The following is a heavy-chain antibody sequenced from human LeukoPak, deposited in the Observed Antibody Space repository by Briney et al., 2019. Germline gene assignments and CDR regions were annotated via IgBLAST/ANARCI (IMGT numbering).Heavy chain of an antibody. J-gene: IGHJ4*02. CDR1: GGSFSGYY. CDR3: ARQQLWLLYYFDY. V-gene: IGHV4-34*01. Sequence: PSETLSLTCAVYGGSFSGYYWSWIRQPPGKGLEWIGEINHSGSTNYNPSLKSRVTISVDTSKNQFSLKLSSVTAADTAVYYCARQQLWLLYYFDYWGQGTLVTVSS. CDR2: INHSGST. D-gene: IGHD5-18*01.